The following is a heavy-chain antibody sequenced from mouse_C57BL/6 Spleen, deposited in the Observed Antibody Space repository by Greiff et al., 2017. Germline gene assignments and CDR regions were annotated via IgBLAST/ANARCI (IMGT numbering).Heavy chain of an antibody. CDR3: TTLTTRYFDV. J-gene: IGHJ1*03. Sequence: VQLQQSGAELVRPRASVKLSCTASGFNIKDDYMHWVKQRPEQGLEWIGWIDPENGDTEYASKFQGKATITADTSSNTAYLQLSSLTSEDTAVYYCTTLTTRYFDVWGTGTTVTVSA. V-gene: IGHV14-4*01. CDR2: IDPENGDT. D-gene: IGHD1-1*01. CDR1: GFNIKDDY.